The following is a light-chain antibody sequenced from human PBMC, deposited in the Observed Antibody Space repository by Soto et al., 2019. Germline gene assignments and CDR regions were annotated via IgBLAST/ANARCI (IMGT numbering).Light chain of an antibody. CDR1: SSNIGSNT. CDR3: AAWDDSVNAWV. Sequence: QAVVTQPPSASGTPGQRVTISCSGSSSNIGSNTVNWYQQLPGTAPKLFSFSNDQRPSGVPDRFSGSKSGTSASLAIRGLQPEDEADYYCAAWDDSVNAWVVGGGTKLTVL. CDR2: SND. J-gene: IGLJ3*02. V-gene: IGLV1-44*01.